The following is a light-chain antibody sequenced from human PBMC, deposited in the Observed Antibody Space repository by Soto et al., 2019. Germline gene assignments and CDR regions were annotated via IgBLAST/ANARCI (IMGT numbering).Light chain of an antibody. J-gene: IGKJ4*01. CDR3: QQYDNLPLT. Sequence: DIQMTQSPSSLSSSVGDRVTITCQASQDISNYLNWYQQKPGKAPKLLIYDASNVETGAPSRFSGSGSGTDFTFTISSLQPEDIATYYCQQYDNLPLTFGGGTKVDIK. V-gene: IGKV1-33*01. CDR1: QDISNY. CDR2: DAS.